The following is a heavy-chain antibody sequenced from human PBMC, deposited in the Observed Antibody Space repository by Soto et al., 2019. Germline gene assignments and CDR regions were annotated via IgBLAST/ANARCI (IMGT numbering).Heavy chain of an antibody. CDR2: ISLDGRNK. D-gene: IGHD2-15*01. V-gene: IGHV3-30*04. Sequence: GWSLRLSCAASGFTFSRYAMHWVRQAPGKGLEWVAVISLDGRNKYYADSVKGRFTISRDNSKSTLFLQMNSLRVEDTAVFYCARVWGYCSGGSCWSSLDPWGLGTLVTVSS. CDR1: GFTFSRYA. J-gene: IGHJ5*02. CDR3: ARVWGYCSGGSCWSSLDP.